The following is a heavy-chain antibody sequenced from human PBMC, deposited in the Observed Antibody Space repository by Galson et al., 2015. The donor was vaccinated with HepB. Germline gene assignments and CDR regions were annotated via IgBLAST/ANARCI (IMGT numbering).Heavy chain of an antibody. D-gene: IGHD3-3*01. CDR3: ATTPPATYFDFWGGFHH. Sequence: SVKVSCKVSGYTPTKIAIYWVRQVPGKGLQWMASFNPGNGETTYAQELEGRVSMTEDTSAGIAYLELTSLISEDTAVYYCATTPPATYFDFWGGFHHWGQGALVTVSS. V-gene: IGHV1-24*01. J-gene: IGHJ1*01. CDR1: GYTPTKIA. CDR2: FNPGNGET.